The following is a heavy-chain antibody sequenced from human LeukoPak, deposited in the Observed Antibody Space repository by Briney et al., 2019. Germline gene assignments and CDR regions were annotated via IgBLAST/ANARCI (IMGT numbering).Heavy chain of an antibody. V-gene: IGHV3-11*01. D-gene: IGHD3-22*01. J-gene: IGHJ4*02. Sequence: PGGSLRLSCAASGFTFSDYYMSWIRQAPGKGLDWASYISSSGSTIYYADSVKGRFTISRDNAKNSLYLQMNSLRAEDTAVYYCARTLIDSSGYLDYWGQGTLVTVSS. CDR1: GFTFSDYY. CDR3: ARTLIDSSGYLDY. CDR2: ISSSGSTI.